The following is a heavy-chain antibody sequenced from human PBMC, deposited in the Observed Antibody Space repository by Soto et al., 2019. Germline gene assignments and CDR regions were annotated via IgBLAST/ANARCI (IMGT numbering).Heavy chain of an antibody. V-gene: IGHV1-8*01. Sequence: ASVNVSCKASGYTFTSYDINWVRQATGQGLEWMGWMNPNSGNTGYAQKFQGRVTMTRNTSISTAYMELSSLRSEDTAVYYCARGRRVLRFLEWSLGFDPWGQGTLVTVSS. CDR2: MNPNSGNT. J-gene: IGHJ5*02. CDR3: ARGRRVLRFLEWSLGFDP. D-gene: IGHD3-3*01. CDR1: GYTFTSYD.